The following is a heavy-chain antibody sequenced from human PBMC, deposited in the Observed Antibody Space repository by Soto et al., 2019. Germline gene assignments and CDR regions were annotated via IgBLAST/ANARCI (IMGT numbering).Heavy chain of an antibody. CDR1: GGTFSSYT. CDR3: ARVVDTAMVY. CDR2: IIPILGIA. V-gene: IGHV1-69*02. Sequence: QVQLVQSGAEVKKPGSSVKVSCKASGGTFSSYTISWVRQAPGQGLEWMGRIIPILGIANYAQKFQGRVTIPADKSTSAAYMELSSLRSEDTAVYYCARVVDTAMVYWGQGTLVTVSS. D-gene: IGHD5-18*01. J-gene: IGHJ4*02.